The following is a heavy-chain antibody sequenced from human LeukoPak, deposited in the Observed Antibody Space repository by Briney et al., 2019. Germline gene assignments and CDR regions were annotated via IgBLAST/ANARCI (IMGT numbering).Heavy chain of an antibody. V-gene: IGHV3-23*01. J-gene: IGHJ4*02. CDR2: ISGSGGST. Sequence: GGSLRLSCAASGFTFSSYAMSWVRQAPGKGLEWVSAISGSGGSTFYADSVKGRFTISRDNSKNTLFLQMNSLRAEDTAVYYCAKDRGRAAAGTAHLEYWGQGTLVTVSS. CDR3: AKDRGRAAAGTAHLEY. CDR1: GFTFSSYA. D-gene: IGHD6-13*01.